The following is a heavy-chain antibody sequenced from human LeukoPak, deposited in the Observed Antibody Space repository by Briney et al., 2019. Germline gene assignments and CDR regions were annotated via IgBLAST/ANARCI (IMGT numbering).Heavy chain of an antibody. CDR2: INPSGGST. CDR3: ARETRTGGNDY. CDR1: GYTFTSYY. Sequence: ASVKVSCKASGYTFTSYYMHWVRQDPGQGLEWMGIINPSGGSTSYAQKYQGRVTMTRDTSTSTVYMELSSLRSEDTAVYYCARETRTGGNDYWGQGTLVTVSS. V-gene: IGHV1-46*01. J-gene: IGHJ4*02. D-gene: IGHD3/OR15-3a*01.